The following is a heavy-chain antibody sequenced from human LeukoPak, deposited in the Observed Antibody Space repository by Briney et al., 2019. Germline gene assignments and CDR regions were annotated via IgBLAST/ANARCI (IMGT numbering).Heavy chain of an antibody. CDR2: ISSSSSTI. V-gene: IGHV3-48*01. CDR3: ARSPRSGYYYPNAFDI. J-gene: IGHJ3*02. CDR1: GFTSSSYS. Sequence: GGSLRLSCAASGFTSSSYSMNWVRQAPGKGLEWVSYISSSSSTIYYADSVKGRFTISRDNAKNSLYLQMNSLRAEDTAVYYCARSPRSGYYYPNAFDIWGQGTMVTVSS. D-gene: IGHD3-22*01.